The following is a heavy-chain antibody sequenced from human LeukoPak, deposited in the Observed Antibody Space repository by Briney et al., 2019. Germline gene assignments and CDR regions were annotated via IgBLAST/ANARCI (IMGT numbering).Heavy chain of an antibody. D-gene: IGHD2/OR15-2a*01. Sequence: SETLSLTCTVSGGSISSYYWSWIRLPPGKGLEWIAYISDIGSINYNPSLKSRVTISLDTSKNQLSLKLRSVTAADTAVYYCAGHHPRNTVDFWGQGTLVTVSS. CDR2: ISDIGSI. J-gene: IGHJ4*02. V-gene: IGHV4-59*08. CDR1: GGSISSYY. CDR3: AGHHPRNTVDF.